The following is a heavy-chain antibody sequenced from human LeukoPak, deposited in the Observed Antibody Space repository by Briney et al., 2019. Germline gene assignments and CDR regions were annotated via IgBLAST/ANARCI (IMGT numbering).Heavy chain of an antibody. CDR2: IYYSGST. CDR1: GGSISSGGYY. V-gene: IGHV4-31*03. Sequence: SQTLSLTRTVSGGSISSGGYYWSWIRQHPGRGLEWIGYIYYSGSTYYNPSLKSRVTISVDTSKNQFSLKLSSVTAADTAVYYCARDHIVVVPAASVFRYYYYGMDVWGKGTTVTVSS. J-gene: IGHJ6*04. CDR3: ARDHIVVVPAASVFRYYYYGMDV. D-gene: IGHD2-2*01.